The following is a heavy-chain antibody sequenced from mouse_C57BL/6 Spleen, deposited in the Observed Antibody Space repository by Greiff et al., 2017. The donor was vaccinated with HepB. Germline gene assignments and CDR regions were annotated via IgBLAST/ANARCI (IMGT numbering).Heavy chain of an antibody. V-gene: IGHV1-52*01. J-gene: IGHJ4*01. Sequence: VQLQQPGAELVRPGSSVKLSCKASGYTFTSYWMHWVKQRPIQGLEWIGNIDPSDSETHYNQKFKDKATLTVDKSSSTAYMQLSSLTSEDSAVYYCARRLIYDGYYDYAMDYWGQGTSVTVSS. CDR1: GYTFTSYW. D-gene: IGHD2-3*01. CDR3: ARRLIYDGYYDYAMDY. CDR2: IDPSDSET.